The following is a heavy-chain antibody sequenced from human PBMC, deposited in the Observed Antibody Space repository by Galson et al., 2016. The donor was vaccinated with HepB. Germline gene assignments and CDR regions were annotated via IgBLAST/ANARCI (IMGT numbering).Heavy chain of an antibody. J-gene: IGHJ4*02. CDR1: GFTFSSYA. CDR3: ARDGGITPSRFDQ. V-gene: IGHV3-30-3*01. CDR2: ISNDGNNE. Sequence: SLRLSCAASGFTFSSYAMHWVRQAPGKGLEWVAGISNDGNNEKYADSVKGRFTVSRGNSQSTLLLQMNSLRPEDTAVYFCARDGGITPSRFDQWGQGTKVTVSS. D-gene: IGHD4-23*01.